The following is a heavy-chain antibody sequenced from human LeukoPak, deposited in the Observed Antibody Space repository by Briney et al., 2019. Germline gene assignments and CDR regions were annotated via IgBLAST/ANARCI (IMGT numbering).Heavy chain of an antibody. Sequence: SETLSLTCAVYGGSFSGYYWSWIRQPPGKGLEWIGDINHSGSTNYNPSLKSRVTISVDTSKNQFSLKLSSVTAADTAVYYCAGYCSGGSCYPNGMDVWGKGTTVSVSS. V-gene: IGHV4-34*01. CDR1: GGSFSGYY. CDR3: AGYCSGGSCYPNGMDV. CDR2: INHSGST. J-gene: IGHJ6*04. D-gene: IGHD2-15*01.